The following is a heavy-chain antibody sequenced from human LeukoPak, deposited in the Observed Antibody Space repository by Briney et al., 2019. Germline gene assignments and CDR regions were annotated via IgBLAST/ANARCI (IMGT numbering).Heavy chain of an antibody. D-gene: IGHD6-19*01. V-gene: IGHV1-69*05. CDR2: IIPIFGTA. Sequence: SVKVSCKASGGTFSRYAISWVRQAPGQGLEWMGRIIPIFGTANYAQKFQGRVTITTDESTSTAYMELSSLRSEDTAVYYCARNLVNQWLVIAAFDICDQGTMVTVSS. CDR1: GGTFSRYA. CDR3: ARNLVNQWLVIAAFDI. J-gene: IGHJ3*02.